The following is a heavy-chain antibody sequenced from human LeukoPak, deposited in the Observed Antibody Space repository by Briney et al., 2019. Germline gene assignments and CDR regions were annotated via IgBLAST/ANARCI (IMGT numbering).Heavy chain of an antibody. CDR3: ARGRYCSGGSCELWDY. Sequence: RASVKVSCKASGYTFTSYDINWVRQATGQGLEWMGWMNPNSGNTGYAQKFQGRVTMTRNTSISTAYMELSSLRSEDTAVYYCARGRYCSGGSCELWDYWGQGTLVTVSS. V-gene: IGHV1-8*01. CDR1: GYTFTSYD. J-gene: IGHJ4*02. CDR2: MNPNSGNT. D-gene: IGHD2-15*01.